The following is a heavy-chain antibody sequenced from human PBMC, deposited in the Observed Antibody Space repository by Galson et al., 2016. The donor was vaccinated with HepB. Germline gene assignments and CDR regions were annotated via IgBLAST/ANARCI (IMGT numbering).Heavy chain of an antibody. D-gene: IGHD3-10*01. V-gene: IGHV3-23*01. CDR2: ISGSGDIT. CDR1: GFNFNSYA. J-gene: IGHJ5*01. Sequence: SLRLSCAASGFNFNSYAMSWVRQAPGKGLDWVSGISGSGDITYYADSVKGRFTISRDNSKNTLYLQMNSLRAEDTAVYSCAKDASTGRVSTSPLDSWGQGTLVTVSS. CDR3: AKDASTGRVSTSPLDS.